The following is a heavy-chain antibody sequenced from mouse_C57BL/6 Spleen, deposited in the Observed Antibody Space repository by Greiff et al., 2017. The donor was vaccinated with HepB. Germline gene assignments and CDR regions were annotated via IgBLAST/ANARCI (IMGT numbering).Heavy chain of an antibody. CDR1: GFTFSSYA. J-gene: IGHJ3*01. CDR3: ARAYTWFAY. CDR2: ISDGGSCN. D-gene: IGHD6-5*01. V-gene: IGHV5-4*03. Sequence: DVKLVESGGGLVKPGGSLKLSCEASGFTFSSYAMSWVRPTPGKRLEWVATISDGGSCNYYPDNVKGRFTITRDNAKNNLYLQMSHLKSEDKAMYYCARAYTWFAYWDQGTLVTVSA.